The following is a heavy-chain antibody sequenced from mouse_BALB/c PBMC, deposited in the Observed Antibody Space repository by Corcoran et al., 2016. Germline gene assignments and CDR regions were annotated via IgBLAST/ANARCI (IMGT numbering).Heavy chain of an antibody. Sequence: DVQLQESGPGLVKPSQSLSLTCSVTGYSITSGYYWNWIRQFPGNKLEWMGYISYDGSNNYNPSLKNRISITRDTSKNQFFLKLNSVTTEDTATYYCARNGRYAMDYWGQGTSVTVSS. J-gene: IGHJ4*01. V-gene: IGHV3-6*02. CDR2: ISYDGSN. D-gene: IGHD1-1*02. CDR3: ARNGRYAMDY. CDR1: GYSITSGYY.